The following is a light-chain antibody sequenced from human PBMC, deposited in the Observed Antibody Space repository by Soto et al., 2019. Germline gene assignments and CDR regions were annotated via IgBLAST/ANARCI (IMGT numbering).Light chain of an antibody. V-gene: IGKV3-11*01. J-gene: IGKJ1*01. CDR2: DVS. CDR3: QQYNNWPPRT. CDR1: QSVSNS. Sequence: EIVWTQSPATLSLSPGYRVALFGMAGQSVSNSLAWYQQKPGQPPRLLIYDVSNRATGIPARFSGSGSGTDFSLTITSLEPEDFAVYYCQQYNNWPPRTFGQGTKVDIK.